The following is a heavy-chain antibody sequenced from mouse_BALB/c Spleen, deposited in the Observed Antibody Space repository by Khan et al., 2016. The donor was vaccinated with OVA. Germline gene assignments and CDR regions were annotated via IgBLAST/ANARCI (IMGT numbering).Heavy chain of an antibody. CDR2: INPSTGYT. CDR3: ARDRIDY. Sequence: VQLQESGAELAKPGASVKMSCKASGYTFSTYWIHWVKQRPGQGLEWIGYINPSTGYTYYTQRFNDKATLTADTSSSTSYMQLSSLTSEDSAGYYCARDRIDYWGQGTTLTVSS. J-gene: IGHJ2*01. V-gene: IGHV1-7*01. CDR1: GYTFSTYW.